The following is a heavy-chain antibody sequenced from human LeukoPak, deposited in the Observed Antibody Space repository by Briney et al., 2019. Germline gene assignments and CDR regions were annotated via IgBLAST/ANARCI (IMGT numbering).Heavy chain of an antibody. CDR3: ARDNGVVHGVYYMDV. D-gene: IGHD3-3*01. V-gene: IGHV3-7*01. J-gene: IGHJ6*03. CDR2: IKQDGSEK. CDR1: GFTFSNAW. Sequence: GGSLRLSCAASGFTFSNAWMTWVRQAPGKGLEWVADIKQDGSEKLYVNSVRGRFTISRDNAKMSLFLQMNSLRAEGTAVYYCARDNGVVHGVYYMDVWGKGTTVTVS.